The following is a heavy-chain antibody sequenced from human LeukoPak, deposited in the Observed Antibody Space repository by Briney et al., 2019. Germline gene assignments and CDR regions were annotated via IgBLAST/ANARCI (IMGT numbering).Heavy chain of an antibody. D-gene: IGHD1-26*01. Sequence: GASVKVSCKASGYTFTSYYMHWVRQAPGQGLEWMGIINPSGGSTSYAQKFQGRVTMTRDTSTSTVYMELSSLRSEDTAVYYCAKATAGVEATTGFDSWGHGTLVTVAS. J-gene: IGHJ5*01. V-gene: IGHV1-46*01. CDR2: INPSGGST. CDR1: GYTFTSYY. CDR3: AKATAGVEATTGFDS.